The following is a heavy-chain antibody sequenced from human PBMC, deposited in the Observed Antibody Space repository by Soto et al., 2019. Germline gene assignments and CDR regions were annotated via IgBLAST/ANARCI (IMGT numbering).Heavy chain of an antibody. CDR1: GYTLTELS. Sequence: ASVKVSCKVSGYTLTELSMHWVRQAPGKGLEWMGGFDPEDGETIYAQKIQGRVTMTEDTSTDTAYMELSGLRSEDTAVYYCATTILYDSSGYQLSGFDYWGQGTLVTVSS. J-gene: IGHJ4*02. CDR2: FDPEDGET. D-gene: IGHD3-22*01. CDR3: ATTILYDSSGYQLSGFDY. V-gene: IGHV1-24*01.